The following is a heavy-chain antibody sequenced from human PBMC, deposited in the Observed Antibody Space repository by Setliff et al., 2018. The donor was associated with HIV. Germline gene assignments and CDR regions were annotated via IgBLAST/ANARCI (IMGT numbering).Heavy chain of an antibody. Sequence: GGSLRLSCAATGFTFTSYVLHWVRQAPGKGLEWVAVMSTGGGIKICADAVKGRFTISRDNSRNTLFLQMNNLRPEDTATYYCVRDPIEGSPDYFDYWGQGALVTVS. CDR3: VRDPIEGSPDYFDY. D-gene: IGHD1-26*01. J-gene: IGHJ4*02. CDR2: MSTGGGIK. CDR1: GFTFTSYV. V-gene: IGHV3-30-3*01.